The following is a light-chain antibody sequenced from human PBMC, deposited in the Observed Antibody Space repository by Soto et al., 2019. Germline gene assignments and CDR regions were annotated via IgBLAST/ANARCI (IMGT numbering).Light chain of an antibody. V-gene: IGKV1-39*01. CDR2: AAS. CDR3: RRSYSLPT. J-gene: IGKJ2*01. CDR1: QSISVY. Sequence: DIQMTQSPSSLSASIGDRVTITCRASQSISVYLNWYQQKPGKAPKSLIYAASSLHSGVPSRFSGSGSGTDFTLTISSLQPEHFSTYYCRRSYSLPTFGQGTKLEIK.